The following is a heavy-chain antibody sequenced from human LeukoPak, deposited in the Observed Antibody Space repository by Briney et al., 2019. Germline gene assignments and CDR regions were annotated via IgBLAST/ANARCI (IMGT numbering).Heavy chain of an antibody. J-gene: IGHJ3*02. Sequence: ASVKVSCKASGYTFTGYYMHWVRQAPGQGLEWMGWINPNSGGTNYAQKFQGRVTMTRDTPISTAYMELSRLRSDDTAVYYCARSGDEGGGAFDIWGQGTMVTVSS. D-gene: IGHD3-10*01. CDR2: INPNSGGT. V-gene: IGHV1-2*02. CDR3: ARSGDEGGGAFDI. CDR1: GYTFTGYY.